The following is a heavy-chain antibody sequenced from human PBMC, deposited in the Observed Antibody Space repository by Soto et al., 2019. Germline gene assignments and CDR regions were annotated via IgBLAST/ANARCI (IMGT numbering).Heavy chain of an antibody. Sequence: EVQLLESGGGLVQPGGSLRLSCAASGFTFSSYAMSWVRQAPGKGLEWVSAISGSGGSTYYADSVKGRFTISRDNSKNTLYLQMNSLRAEDTAVYYCAKDHMEIVATEVPFFDYWGQGTLVTVSS. CDR2: ISGSGGST. V-gene: IGHV3-23*01. CDR3: AKDHMEIVATEVPFFDY. D-gene: IGHD5-12*01. J-gene: IGHJ4*02. CDR1: GFTFSSYA.